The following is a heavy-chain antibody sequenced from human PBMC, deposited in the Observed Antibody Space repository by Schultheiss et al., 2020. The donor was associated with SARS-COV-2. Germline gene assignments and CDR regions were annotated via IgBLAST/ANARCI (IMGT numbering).Heavy chain of an antibody. CDR1: GFTFSSYG. CDR3: AKDAAAYANAFDI. V-gene: IGHV3-30*02. CDR2: IWYDGSNK. Sequence: GESLKISCAASGFTFSSYGMHWVRQAPGKGLEWVAVIWYDGSNKYYADSVKGRFTISRDNSKNTLYLQMNSLRAEDTALYYCAKDAAAYANAFDIWGQGTMVTVSS. J-gene: IGHJ3*02. D-gene: IGHD2-2*01.